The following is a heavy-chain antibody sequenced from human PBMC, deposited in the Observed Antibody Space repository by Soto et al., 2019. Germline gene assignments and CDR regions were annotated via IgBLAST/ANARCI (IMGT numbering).Heavy chain of an antibody. CDR3: ARASNIVVVVDDTYYFDY. J-gene: IGHJ4*02. CDR2: INHSGST. Sequence: QVQLQQWGAGLLKPSETLSLTCAVYGGSFSGYYWSWIRQPPGKGLEWIGEINHSGSTNYNPSLKSRVTISVDTSKNQFSLKLSSVTAADTAVYYCARASNIVVVVDDTYYFDYWGQGTLVTVSS. CDR1: GGSFSGYY. D-gene: IGHD2-15*01. V-gene: IGHV4-34*01.